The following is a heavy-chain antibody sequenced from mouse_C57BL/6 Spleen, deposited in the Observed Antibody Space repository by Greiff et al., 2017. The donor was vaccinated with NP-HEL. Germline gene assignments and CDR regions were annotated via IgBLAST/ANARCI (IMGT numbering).Heavy chain of an antibody. V-gene: IGHV14-2*01. CDR1: GFNIKDYY. J-gene: IGHJ1*03. CDR2: IDPEDGET. Sequence: EVQRVESGAELVKPGASVKLSCTASGFNIKDYYMHWVQQRTEQGLEWIGRIDPEDGETKYAPKFQGKATITADTSSNTAYLQLSSLTSEDTAVYYCSYSGSSYGYFDVWGTGTTVTVSS. CDR3: SYSGSSYGYFDV. D-gene: IGHD1-1*01.